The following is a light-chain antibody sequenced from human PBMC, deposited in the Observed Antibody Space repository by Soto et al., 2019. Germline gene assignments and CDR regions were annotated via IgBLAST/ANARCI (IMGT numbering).Light chain of an antibody. V-gene: IGKV1-27*01. CDR2: AAS. CDR3: QKYNGAPWT. J-gene: IGKJ1*01. CDR1: QGITNY. Sequence: DIQLTQSPSSLSASGGDRVSITCRASQGITNYLAWYQQKAGKAPKLLIYAASTLQSGVPSRFSGSGSGKDFSLTISSLQHEDVATYYCQKYNGAPWTFGQGTKVEIK.